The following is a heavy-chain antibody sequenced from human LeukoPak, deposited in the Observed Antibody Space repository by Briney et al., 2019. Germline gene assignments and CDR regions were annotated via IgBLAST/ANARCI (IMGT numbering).Heavy chain of an antibody. Sequence: SVKVSCKASGGTFSSYAISWVRQAPGQGLEWMGRIIPILGIANHAQKFQGRVTITADKSTSTAYMELSSLRSEDTAVYYCASIGLYTAIFDYWGQGTLVTVSS. D-gene: IGHD5-18*01. CDR1: GGTFSSYA. CDR3: ASIGLYTAIFDY. V-gene: IGHV1-69*04. CDR2: IIPILGIA. J-gene: IGHJ4*02.